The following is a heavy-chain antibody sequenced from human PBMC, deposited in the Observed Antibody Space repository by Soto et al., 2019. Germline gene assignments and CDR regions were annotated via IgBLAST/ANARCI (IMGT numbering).Heavy chain of an antibody. J-gene: IGHJ5*02. D-gene: IGHD1-26*01. V-gene: IGHV4-59*01. Sequence: SETLSLTCTVSGGSISSYYWSWIRQPPGKGLEWIGYIYYSGSTNYNPSLKSRVTISVDTSKNQFSLKLSSVTAADTAVYYCARVGGGSYRWFDPWGQGTLVTVSS. CDR3: ARVGGGSYRWFDP. CDR2: IYYSGST. CDR1: GGSISSYY.